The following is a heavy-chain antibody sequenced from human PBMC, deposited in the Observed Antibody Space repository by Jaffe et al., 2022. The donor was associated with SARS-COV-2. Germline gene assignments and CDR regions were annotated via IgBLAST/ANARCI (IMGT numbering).Heavy chain of an antibody. Sequence: EVQLVESGGGLVQPGGSLRLTCAASGFTFSLYWMHWVRQVPGKGPVWVSRINSDGSSTDYADSVKGRFTISRDNAKNTLYLQMNSLRVEDTAVYFCARVGSRCSGGTCYSHWGQGTLVTVSS. V-gene: IGHV3-74*01. CDR1: GFTFSLYW. CDR2: INSDGSST. D-gene: IGHD2-15*01. J-gene: IGHJ4*02. CDR3: ARVGSRCSGGTCYSH.